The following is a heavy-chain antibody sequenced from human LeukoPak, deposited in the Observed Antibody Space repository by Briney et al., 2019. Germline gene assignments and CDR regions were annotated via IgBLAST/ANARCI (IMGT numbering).Heavy chain of an antibody. CDR1: GFTFSSAW. J-gene: IGHJ4*02. V-gene: IGHV3-15*01. D-gene: IGHD3-22*01. Sequence: GGSLRLSCAASGFTFSSAWMSWVRQAPGKGLEWVGRIKSKTDGGTTDYAAPVKGRFTISRDDSKNTLYLQMNSLKTEDTAVYYCTTEEGSYYYDSSGYRFDYWGQGTLVTVSS. CDR2: IKSKTDGGTT. CDR3: TTEEGSYYYDSSGYRFDY.